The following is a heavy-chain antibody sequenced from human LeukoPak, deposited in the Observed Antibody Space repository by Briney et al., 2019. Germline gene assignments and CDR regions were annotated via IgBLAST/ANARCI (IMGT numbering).Heavy chain of an antibody. CDR3: ARDRWGYSYGGD. V-gene: IGHV4-4*07. CDR2: IYNTETT. Sequence: SETLSLTCTVSGVSISSYYWSWIRQPAGKGLEWIGRIYNTETTNYNPSLKSRVHMSVDTSKNQFCLKLGSVTAADAAVYYCARDRWGYSYGGDWGQGTLVTVSS. CDR1: GVSISSYY. D-gene: IGHD5-18*01. J-gene: IGHJ4*02.